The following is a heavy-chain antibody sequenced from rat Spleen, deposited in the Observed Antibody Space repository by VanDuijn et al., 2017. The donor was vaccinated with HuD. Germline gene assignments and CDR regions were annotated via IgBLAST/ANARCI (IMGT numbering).Heavy chain of an antibody. J-gene: IGHJ3*01. Sequence: EVQLVESGGGLVQPGRSLKFSCAASGFSFGDYAMAWVRRAPTKGLEWVASIDTGGGKTYYRDSVKGRFTISRDNAKSTLYLQMDSLRSEDTATYYCTTRGPWFAYWGQGTLVTVSS. CDR1: GFSFGDYA. CDR2: IDTGGGKT. V-gene: IGHV5S23*01. CDR3: TTRGPWFAY.